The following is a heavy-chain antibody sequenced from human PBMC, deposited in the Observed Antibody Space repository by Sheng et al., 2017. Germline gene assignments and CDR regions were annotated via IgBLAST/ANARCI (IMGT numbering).Heavy chain of an antibody. V-gene: IGHV3-11*05. D-gene: IGHD3-22*01. CDR2: MTGSGYT. CDR3: ARSSGHYSRPFDY. J-gene: IGHJ4*02. Sequence: QVQLVESGGDLVKPGGSLRLSCAVSGFTFSDYYMNWLRQAPGRGLEWVSYMTGSGYTNYADSVKGRFTISRDNGKKSLYLQMKSLRAEDTAVYYCARSSGHYSRPFDYWGQGSLVTVSS. CDR1: GFTFSDYY.